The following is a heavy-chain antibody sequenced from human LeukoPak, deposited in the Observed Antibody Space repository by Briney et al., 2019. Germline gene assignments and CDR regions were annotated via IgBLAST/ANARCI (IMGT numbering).Heavy chain of an antibody. V-gene: IGHV4-61*02. CDR1: GGSISSGSYY. J-gene: IGHJ4*02. CDR3: AREASSGPYFDY. Sequence: SETLSLTCTVSGGSISSGSYYWSWIRQPAGKGLEWIGRIYTSGSTNYNPSLKSRVTISVDTSKNQFSLKLSSVTAADTAVYYCAREASSGPYFDYWGQGTLVTVPS. D-gene: IGHD3-22*01. CDR2: IYTSGST.